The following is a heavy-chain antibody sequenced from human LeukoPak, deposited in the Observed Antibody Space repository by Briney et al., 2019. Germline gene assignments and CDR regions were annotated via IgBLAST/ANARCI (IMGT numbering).Heavy chain of an antibody. Sequence: GGSLRLSCAASGFTVSSYAMSWVRQAPGKGLEWVSAISGSGGSTYSADSVRGRFTISRDNSKNTLYLQMNSLRAEDTAVYYCAKRGYYYDSSGYYYFDYWGQGTLVTVSS. V-gene: IGHV3-23*01. CDR1: GFTVSSYA. J-gene: IGHJ4*02. D-gene: IGHD3-22*01. CDR2: ISGSGGST. CDR3: AKRGYYYDSSGYYYFDY.